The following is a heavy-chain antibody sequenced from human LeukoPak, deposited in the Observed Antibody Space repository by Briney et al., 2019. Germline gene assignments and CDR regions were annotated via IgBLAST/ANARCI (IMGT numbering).Heavy chain of an antibody. CDR2: IWYDGSNK. CDR1: GFTFSSYG. J-gene: IGHJ5*02. V-gene: IGHV3-33*06. D-gene: IGHD3-10*01. Sequence: RGSLRLSCAASGFTFSSYGMHWVRQAPGKGLEWVAVIWYDGSNKYYADSVKGRFTISRDNSKNTLYLQMNSLRAEDTAVYYCAKAVRGVNWFDPWGQGTLVTVSS. CDR3: AKAVRGVNWFDP.